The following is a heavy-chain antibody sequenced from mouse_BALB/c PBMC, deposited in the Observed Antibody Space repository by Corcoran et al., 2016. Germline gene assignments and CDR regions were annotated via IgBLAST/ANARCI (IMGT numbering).Heavy chain of an antibody. CDR1: GFNIKDTY. J-gene: IGHJ1*01. Sequence: EVQLQQSGAELVKPGASVKLSCTASGFNIKDTYMHWVKQRPEQGLEWIGRIDPANGNTKYDPKFQGTATITADTSSNTAYLQLSSLTSEDTAVYYCARWDWYLDVWCAGTAFTVSS. CDR2: IDPANGNT. V-gene: IGHV14-3*02. CDR3: ARWDWYLDV.